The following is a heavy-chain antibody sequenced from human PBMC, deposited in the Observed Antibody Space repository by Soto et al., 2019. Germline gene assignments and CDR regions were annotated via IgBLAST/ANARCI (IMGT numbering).Heavy chain of an antibody. CDR3: ARDLDGSGSYYTNY. J-gene: IGHJ4*02. V-gene: IGHV1-18*01. CDR2: ISPHKDDT. Sequence: AXVNVSCKTSCYTISIIGISVVLQAPGQGLEWMGWISPHKDDTYYAQRLQGRVTMTTDTSTSTAYMELRSLRSDDTAVYFCARDLDGSGSYYTNYWGQGTLVTVPS. CDR1: CYTISIIG. D-gene: IGHD3-10*01.